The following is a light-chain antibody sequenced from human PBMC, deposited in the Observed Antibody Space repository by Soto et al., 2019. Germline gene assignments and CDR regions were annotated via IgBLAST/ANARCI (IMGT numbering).Light chain of an antibody. CDR3: QQRSNWPLT. V-gene: IGKV3-11*01. J-gene: IGKJ4*01. CDR1: QSVTTY. Sequence: EIVLTQSPATLSLSPGERANISCRASQSVTTYLAWYQQKPGQAPRLLIYGASTRAAGIPARFSGSGSGTDFTLTISSLEPEDFAVYYCQQRSNWPLTFGGGTKVDIK. CDR2: GAS.